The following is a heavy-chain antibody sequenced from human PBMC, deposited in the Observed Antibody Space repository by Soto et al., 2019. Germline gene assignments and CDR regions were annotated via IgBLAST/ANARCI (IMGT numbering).Heavy chain of an antibody. Sequence: ASVKVSCKASGYTFTSYDINWVRQATGQGLEWMGWMNPNSGNTGYAQKFQGRVTMTRNTSISTAYMELSSLRSEDTAVYYCARDPDGYRYFDLWGRGTLVTAPQ. CDR2: MNPNSGNT. CDR3: ARDPDGYRYFDL. J-gene: IGHJ2*01. V-gene: IGHV1-8*01. CDR1: GYTFTSYD. D-gene: IGHD2-8*01.